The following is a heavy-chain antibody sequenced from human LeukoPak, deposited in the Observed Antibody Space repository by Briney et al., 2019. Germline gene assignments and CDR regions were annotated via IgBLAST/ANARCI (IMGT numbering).Heavy chain of an antibody. D-gene: IGHD6-13*01. V-gene: IGHV3-30*09. CDR2: ISYDGSNK. J-gene: IGHJ6*02. CDR1: GFTFSSYA. Sequence: GGSLRLSCAASGFTFSSYAMHWVRQAPGKGLEWVAVISYDGSNKYYADSVKGRFAISRDNSKNTLYLQMNSLGAEDTAVYYCASGRIAAVNYYYYYGMDVWGQGTTATVSS. CDR3: ASGRIAAVNYYYYYGMDV.